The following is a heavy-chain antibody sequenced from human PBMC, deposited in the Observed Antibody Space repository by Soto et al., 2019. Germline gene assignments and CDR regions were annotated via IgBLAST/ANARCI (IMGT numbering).Heavy chain of an antibody. V-gene: IGHV3-74*01. CDR2: INNDGSTT. CDR3: KSHDSSSVY. Sequence: GGSLRLSCAASGFTFTSYWMHWVRQAPGKGPVWVSRINNDGSTTGYADSVKGRFTVSRDNAKNTLYLQMNNLRAEDTAVYYCKSHDSSSVYWGQGTLVTVSS. D-gene: IGHD3-22*01. J-gene: IGHJ4*02. CDR1: GFTFTSYW.